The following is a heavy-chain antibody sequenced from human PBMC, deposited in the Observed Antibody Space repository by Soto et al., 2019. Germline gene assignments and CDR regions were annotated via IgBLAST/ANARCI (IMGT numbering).Heavy chain of an antibody. V-gene: IGHV3-23*01. J-gene: IGHJ6*02. CDR2: ISASGGTT. CDR3: AKGGFWVHYGMDV. CDR1: GFPFTSCA. Sequence: EVQLLESGGGLVQPGGSLRLSCAASGFPFTSCAMNWVRQAPGKGLEWVSAISASGGTTFYADSVKGRFTISRDNSKNTLYMQVNNLRADDTAVYYCAKGGFWVHYGMDVWGQGTTVTVSS. D-gene: IGHD3-16*01.